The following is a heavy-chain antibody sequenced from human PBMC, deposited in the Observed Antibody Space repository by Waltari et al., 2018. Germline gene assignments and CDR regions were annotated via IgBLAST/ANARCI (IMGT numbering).Heavy chain of an antibody. Sequence: EVQLVESGGGLIQPGGSLRLSCAASGFTVRSNYMSWVRQAPGKGLEWVSVIYSGGSTYYADSVKGRFTISRVNSKNTLYLQMNSLRAEDTAVYYCARDSHRCTGGVCPFDYWGQGTLVTVSS. CDR3: ARDSHRCTGGVCPFDY. V-gene: IGHV3-53*01. CDR2: IYSGGST. D-gene: IGHD2-8*02. CDR1: GFTVRSNY. J-gene: IGHJ4*02.